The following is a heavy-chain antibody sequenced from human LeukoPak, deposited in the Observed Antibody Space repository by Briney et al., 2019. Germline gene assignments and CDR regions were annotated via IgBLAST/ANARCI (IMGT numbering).Heavy chain of an antibody. CDR2: ISHTGSVN. J-gene: IGHJ4*02. V-gene: IGHV3-11*01. CDR1: GFVFSDYY. CDR3: TREMHAGSGYYWD. Sequence: PGGSLRLSCAASGFVFSDYYMSWIRQAPGRGLEWVSIISHTGSVNYYADSVKGRFTISRDNAQNSLYLQMSSLRAEDTAMYYCTREMHAGSGYYWDGGKEPLAPVSS. D-gene: IGHD3-22*01.